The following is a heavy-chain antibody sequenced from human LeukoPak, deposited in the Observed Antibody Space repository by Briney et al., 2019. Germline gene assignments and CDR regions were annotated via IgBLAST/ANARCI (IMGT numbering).Heavy chain of an antibody. CDR1: GFTFSSYW. CDR3: VRAERQLVGYYYYYYMDV. V-gene: IGHV3-74*01. Sequence: SGGSLRLSCAASGFTFSSYWMHWVRQAPGKGLVWVSGLSTDGSYTTYADSVKGRFTISRDIAKKTLYLQMNSLRTEDTAVYYCVRAERQLVGYYYYYYMDVWGKGTTVTVSS. CDR2: LSTDGSYT. D-gene: IGHD6-6*01. J-gene: IGHJ6*03.